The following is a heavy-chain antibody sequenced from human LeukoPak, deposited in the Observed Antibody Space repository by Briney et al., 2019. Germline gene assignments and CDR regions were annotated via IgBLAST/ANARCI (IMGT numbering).Heavy chain of an antibody. D-gene: IGHD2-15*01. Sequence: PGGSLRLSCAASGFTFSSYAVHWVRQTPGKGVGGGAVISYDGTIKYYPESVKGRFTISRDNFKNTLYLHMNSLRAEDTAVYYCARPREYGSLYHAFDIWGQGTMVTVSS. J-gene: IGHJ3*02. CDR3: ARPREYGSLYHAFDI. V-gene: IGHV3-30*14. CDR1: GFTFSSYA. CDR2: ISYDGTIK.